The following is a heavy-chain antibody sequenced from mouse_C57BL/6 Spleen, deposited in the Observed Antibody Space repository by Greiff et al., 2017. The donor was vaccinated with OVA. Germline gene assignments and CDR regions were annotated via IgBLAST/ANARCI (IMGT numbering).Heavy chain of an antibody. CDR2: FYPGSGRL. D-gene: IGHD2-5*01. V-gene: IGHV1-62-2*01. J-gene: IGHJ4*01. Sequence: VQLQQSGAALVKPGASVQLSCKASGYTFTEYPIHWVKQRSGQGLEWIGWFYPGSGRLQSNEKFKDKATLTADKSSSTVDMELSRLTSEDSAGYFCARHGYRNYDARDYWGQGTSVTVSS. CDR1: GYTFTEYP. CDR3: ARHGYRNYDARDY.